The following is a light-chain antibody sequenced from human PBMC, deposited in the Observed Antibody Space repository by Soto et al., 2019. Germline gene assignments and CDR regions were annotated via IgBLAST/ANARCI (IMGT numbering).Light chain of an antibody. CDR2: GAS. Sequence: IVLSQSPFTLSLSPGERATLSCRASQSVSNNYLAWYQQKPGQAPRLLIYGASNRANGIPDRLSGSGSGTDLTLTSSRLEPEDCAVYYCQQYGSSGTFGQGTKVDI. V-gene: IGKV3-20*01. CDR3: QQYGSSGT. CDR1: QSVSNNY. J-gene: IGKJ1*01.